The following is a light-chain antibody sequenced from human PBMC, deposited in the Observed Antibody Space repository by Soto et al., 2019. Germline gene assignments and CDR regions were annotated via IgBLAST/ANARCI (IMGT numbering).Light chain of an antibody. CDR1: QSVSRY. J-gene: IGKJ4*01. CDR2: DAS. Sequence: EIVLTQSPATLSLSPGERATLSCRASQSVSRYLAWYQQGPGQAPRLLMYDASKRATGIPARFSGSGSGTDFTLTISSLEPEDFALYYCQQRSNWPLTFGGGTKVDIK. V-gene: IGKV3-11*01. CDR3: QQRSNWPLT.